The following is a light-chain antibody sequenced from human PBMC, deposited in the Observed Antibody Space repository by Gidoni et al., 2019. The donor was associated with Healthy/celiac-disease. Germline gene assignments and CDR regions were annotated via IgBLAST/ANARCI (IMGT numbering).Light chain of an antibody. Sequence: IVMMQYLATLSVSPGERATLSCRARQSVSSNLAWYQQKPGQAPRLLIYGASTRATGIPARFSGSGSGTEFTLTISSLQSEDFAVYYCQQYNNWPPLTFGGGTKVEIK. CDR2: GAS. J-gene: IGKJ4*01. CDR3: QQYNNWPPLT. V-gene: IGKV3-15*01. CDR1: QSVSSN.